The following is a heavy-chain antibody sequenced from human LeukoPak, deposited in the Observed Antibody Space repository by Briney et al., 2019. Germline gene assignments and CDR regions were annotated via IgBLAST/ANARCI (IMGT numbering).Heavy chain of an antibody. CDR1: GFTFSAYW. Sequence: QPGGSLRLSCATSGFTFSAYWMHWVRQVPGKGLVWVARIKYDGSSTRHADSMKGRFTISRDNAKNTLYLQMNSLRDEDTAVYYCAKGFSPTSIATRPFESWGQGTLVTVSS. V-gene: IGHV3-74*01. J-gene: IGHJ5*01. CDR3: AKGFSPTSIATRPFES. D-gene: IGHD6-6*01. CDR2: IKYDGSST.